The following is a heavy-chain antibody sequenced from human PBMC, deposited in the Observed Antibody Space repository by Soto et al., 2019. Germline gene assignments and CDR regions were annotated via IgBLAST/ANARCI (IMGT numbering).Heavy chain of an antibody. D-gene: IGHD2-2*01. CDR3: AKSIGYCVSTSCYRPFDY. V-gene: IGHV3-23*01. Sequence: GGSLRLSCAASGFPFSNYAMSWVRQAPGKGLEWVSGISGSGGTTYYADSVKGRFTISRDNSENTLYLRVNGLRAEDTAVYYCAKSIGYCVSTSCYRPFDYWGQGALVTVSS. CDR2: ISGSGGTT. J-gene: IGHJ4*02. CDR1: GFPFSNYA.